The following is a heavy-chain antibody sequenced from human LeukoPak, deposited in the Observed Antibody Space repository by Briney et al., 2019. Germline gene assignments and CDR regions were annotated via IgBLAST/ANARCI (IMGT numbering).Heavy chain of an antibody. CDR2: VHLNGGGT. CDR1: GYTFTNYG. CDR3: ATAQHCSGGTCYAWTDAFHV. V-gene: IGHV1-2*02. D-gene: IGHD2-15*01. Sequence: ASVKVSCKASGYTFTNYGVSWVRQAPGQGLEWLGWVHLNGGGTYRAQKFQDRVTMTKGSSISTASMELSGLTSDDTAVYYCATAQHCSGGTCYAWTDAFHVWGQGTMVIVSS. J-gene: IGHJ3*01.